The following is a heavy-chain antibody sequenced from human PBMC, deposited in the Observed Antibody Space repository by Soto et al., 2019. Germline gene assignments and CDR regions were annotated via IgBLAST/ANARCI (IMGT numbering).Heavy chain of an antibody. Sequence: PGGSLRLSCAASGFTVSSNYMSWVRQAPGKGLEWVSVIYSGGSTYYADSVKGRFTISRDNPKNTLYLQMNSLRAEDTAVDYCARSCSPQGVFDYWGQGTLVTVSS. CDR2: IYSGGST. J-gene: IGHJ4*02. V-gene: IGHV3-53*01. CDR3: ARSCSPQGVFDY. CDR1: GFTVSSNY. D-gene: IGHD2-15*01.